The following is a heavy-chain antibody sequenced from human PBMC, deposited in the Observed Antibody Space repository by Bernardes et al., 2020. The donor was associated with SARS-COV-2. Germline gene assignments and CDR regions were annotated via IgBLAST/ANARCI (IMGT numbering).Heavy chain of an antibody. CDR3: AREDGIKRGGMDV. J-gene: IGHJ6*02. D-gene: IGHD1-20*01. V-gene: IGHV4-59*01. CDR2: NYMNGDT. Sequence: SETLSLTCTVSGYSINNYWSCILHPPAKGLEWIVYNYMNGDTYYNPSLKSRFTISIDTSKKQFTLELTSVTDADTAVYYCAREDGIKRGGMDVWGRGNKV. CDR1: GYSINNY.